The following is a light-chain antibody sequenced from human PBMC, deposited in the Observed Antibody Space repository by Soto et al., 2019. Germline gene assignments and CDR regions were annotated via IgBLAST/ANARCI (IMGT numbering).Light chain of an antibody. CDR1: SSNIGSNT. CDR3: AEWDDSLWV. CDR2: SNH. Sequence: QSVLTQPPSASGTLGQRVTISCSGSSSNIGSNTVNWYQQLPGSAPKVLIYSNHQRPSGVPHRFSGSKSGTSASLAISGLQSEDADDYYCAEWDDSLWVFGGGTKLTVL. V-gene: IGLV1-44*01. J-gene: IGLJ3*02.